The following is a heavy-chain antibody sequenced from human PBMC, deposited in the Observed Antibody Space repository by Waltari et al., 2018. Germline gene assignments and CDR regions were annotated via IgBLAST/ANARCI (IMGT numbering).Heavy chain of an antibody. Sequence: QLQLQESGPGLVKPSETLSLTCPVSGGSTSSSNYYWGWIRQPPGKGLEWIGSIYYSGTTYYNPSLKSRVTISVDTSKNQFSLKLSSVTAADTAMYYCARQCKGYNYGLGDYYYYGMDVWGQGTTVTVSS. V-gene: IGHV4-39*01. CDR2: IYYSGTT. CDR1: GGSTSSSNYY. J-gene: IGHJ6*02. CDR3: ARQCKGYNYGLGDYYYYGMDV. D-gene: IGHD5-18*01.